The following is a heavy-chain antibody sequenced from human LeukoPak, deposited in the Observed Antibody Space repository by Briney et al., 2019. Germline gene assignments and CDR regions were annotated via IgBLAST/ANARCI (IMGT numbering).Heavy chain of an antibody. V-gene: IGHV3-48*04. CDR1: GFTFSSYG. D-gene: IGHD3-10*01. Sequence: GGSLRLSCAASGFTFSSYGMHWVRQAPGNGLEWISYMSSRDNTRYYAESVRGRFTMSRDNAKNSLSLQMNGLRVEDTAVYYCARGFGRFGHRFGYLGQGTLVTVSS. J-gene: IGHJ4*02. CDR3: ARGFGRFGHRFGY. CDR2: MSSRDNTR.